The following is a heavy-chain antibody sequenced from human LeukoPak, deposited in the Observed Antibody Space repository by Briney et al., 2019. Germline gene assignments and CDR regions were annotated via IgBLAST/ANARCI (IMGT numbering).Heavy chain of an antibody. J-gene: IGHJ3*02. Sequence: GGSLRLSCTVSGFTVSSNSMSWVRQAPGKGLEWVSFIYSDNTHYSDSVKGRFTISRDNSKNTVYLQMNSLRAEDTAVYYCAKDIRSGCYLCAFDMWGQGTRVTVSS. D-gene: IGHD6-19*01. CDR3: AKDIRSGCYLCAFDM. V-gene: IGHV3-53*01. CDR1: GFTVSSNS. CDR2: IYSDNT.